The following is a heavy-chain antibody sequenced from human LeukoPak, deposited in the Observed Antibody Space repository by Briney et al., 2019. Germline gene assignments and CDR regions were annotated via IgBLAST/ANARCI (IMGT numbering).Heavy chain of an antibody. V-gene: IGHV3-23*01. Sequence: GGSLRLSCAASGFNFSSYAMSWVRQAPGKGLEWVSVISGSGGSTYYADSVKGRFTISRDNSKNTLYLQMNSLRAEDTAVYYCAKAPGPSVVVTAISDYWGQGTLVTVSS. CDR2: ISGSGGST. CDR3: AKAPGPSVVVTAISDY. D-gene: IGHD2-21*02. J-gene: IGHJ4*02. CDR1: GFNFSSYA.